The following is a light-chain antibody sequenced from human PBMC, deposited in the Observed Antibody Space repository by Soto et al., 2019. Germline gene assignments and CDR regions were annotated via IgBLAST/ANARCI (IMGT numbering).Light chain of an antibody. CDR2: VND. CDR3: VAWDDSLNGHV. V-gene: IGLV1-44*01. Sequence: QSVLTQPPSASGTPGQRVTISCSGGSSNIGTNTVRWYQQVPGTALKVLIYVNDPRPLGVPFRFSCSNSGTSASLAISWLQPEDEAEYYCVAWDDSLNGHVFGTGTKVTVL. J-gene: IGLJ1*01. CDR1: SSNIGTNT.